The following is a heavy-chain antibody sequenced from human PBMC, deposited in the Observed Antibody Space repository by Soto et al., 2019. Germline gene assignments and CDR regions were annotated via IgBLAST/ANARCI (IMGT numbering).Heavy chain of an antibody. Sequence: ASVKVSCKASGYTFTSYGIIWVRQAPGHGLDWMGWISAYNGNTNYAQKIQGRVTMTTDTSTSTAYMELRRLRSDDTAVYYSARHYVETARALDEDYGMDVWGQGTRVTV. CDR2: ISAYNGNT. V-gene: IGHV1-18*04. CDR1: GYTFTSYG. J-gene: IGHJ6*02. D-gene: IGHD5-18*01. CDR3: ARHYVETARALDEDYGMDV.